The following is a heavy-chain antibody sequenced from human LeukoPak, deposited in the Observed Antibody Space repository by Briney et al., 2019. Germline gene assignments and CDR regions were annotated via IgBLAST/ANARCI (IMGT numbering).Heavy chain of an antibody. CDR2: IYYSGST. CDR1: GGSISSYY. CDR3: ARSIAAAGSWFLDY. D-gene: IGHD6-13*01. V-gene: IGHV4-59*01. Sequence: SETLSLTCTVSGGSISSYYWSWIRQPPGKGLEWIGYIYYSGSTDYNPSLKSRVTISVDTSKNQFSLKLSSVTAADTAVYYCARSIAAAGSWFLDYWGQGTLVTVSS. J-gene: IGHJ4*02.